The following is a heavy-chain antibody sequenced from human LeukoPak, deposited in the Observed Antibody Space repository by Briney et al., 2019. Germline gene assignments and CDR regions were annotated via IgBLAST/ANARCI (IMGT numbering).Heavy chain of an antibody. CDR2: INQDASEK. Sequence: GGSLRLSCAASGFTFSSYWMTWVRQAPGKGLEWVANINQDASEKYYVDSVKGRFTISRDNAKNSLYLQMNSLRAEDTAVYYCARRVVLSGNYFDYWSQGTLVTVSS. CDR1: GFTFSSYW. J-gene: IGHJ4*02. D-gene: IGHD2-15*01. V-gene: IGHV3-7*04. CDR3: ARRVVLSGNYFDY.